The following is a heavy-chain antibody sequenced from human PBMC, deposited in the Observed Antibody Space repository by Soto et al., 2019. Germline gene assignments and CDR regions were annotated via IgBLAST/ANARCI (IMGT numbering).Heavy chain of an antibody. CDR3: ARAPRGNYGYPLYFDY. CDR1: GGSISSYY. CDR2: IYYSGST. D-gene: IGHD3-10*01. Sequence: PSETLSLTCTVSGGSISSYYWSWIRQPPGKGLEWIGYIYYSGSTNYNPSLKSRVTISVDTSKNQFSLKLSSVTAADTAVYYCARAPRGNYGYPLYFDYWGQGTLVTVS. J-gene: IGHJ4*02. V-gene: IGHV4-59*01.